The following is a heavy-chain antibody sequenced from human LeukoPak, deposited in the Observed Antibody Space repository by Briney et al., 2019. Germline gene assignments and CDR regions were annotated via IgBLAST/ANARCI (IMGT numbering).Heavy chain of an antibody. CDR1: GFPFSNYA. J-gene: IGHJ4*02. D-gene: IGHD3-10*01. Sequence: GGSLRLSCTASGFPFSNYAVSWVRQAPGKGLEWVSASDGRGGSTYYADSVKGRFTISRDNSKNMVYLQMNSLRAEDTAVYYCAKDIGSGSRGSYYFDYWGQGTLVTVSS. CDR3: AKDIGSGSRGSYYFDY. V-gene: IGHV3-23*01. CDR2: SDGRGGST.